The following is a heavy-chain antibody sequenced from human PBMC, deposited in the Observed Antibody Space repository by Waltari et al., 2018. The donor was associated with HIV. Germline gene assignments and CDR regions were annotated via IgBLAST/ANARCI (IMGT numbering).Heavy chain of an antibody. Sequence: EVQLVESGGGLVQPGGSLTLSCAASGITFTNYWIHRVRQVPGKGLVWVERIDTDGTGTSYADSVKGRLTISRDNAKNTVHLQMNSLRLEDTALYYCTTVFEFWGRGTQVTVSS. J-gene: IGHJ2*01. CDR1: GITFTNYW. CDR3: TTVFEF. V-gene: IGHV3-74*01. CDR2: IDTDGTGT.